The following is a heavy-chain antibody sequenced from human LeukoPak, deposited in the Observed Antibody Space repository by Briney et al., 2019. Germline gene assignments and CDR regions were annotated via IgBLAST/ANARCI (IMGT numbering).Heavy chain of an antibody. CDR2: ISYDGSNK. Sequence: PGGSLRLSCAASGFTSSSYGMHWVRQAPGKGLEWVAVISYDGSNKYYADSVKGRFTISRDNSKNTLYLQMNSLRAEDTAVYYCAKGSYDSSGYYYPPHFDYWGQGTLVTVSS. D-gene: IGHD3-22*01. CDR1: GFTSSSYG. CDR3: AKGSYDSSGYYYPPHFDY. V-gene: IGHV3-30*18. J-gene: IGHJ4*02.